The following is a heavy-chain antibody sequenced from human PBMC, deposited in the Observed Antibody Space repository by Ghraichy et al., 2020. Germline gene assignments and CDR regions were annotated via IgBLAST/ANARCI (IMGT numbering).Heavy chain of an antibody. J-gene: IGHJ6*02. V-gene: IGHV6-1*01. CDR1: GDSVSSNSAA. Sequence: SQTLSLTCAISGDSVSSNSAAWNWIRQSPSRGLEWLGRTYYRSKWYNDYAVSVKSRITINPDTSKNQFSLQLNSVTPEDTAVYYCARDYGITMVQGVIIHYYYYGMDVWGQGTTVTVSS. CDR3: ARDYGITMVQGVIIHYYYYGMDV. CDR2: TYYRSKWYN. D-gene: IGHD3-10*01.